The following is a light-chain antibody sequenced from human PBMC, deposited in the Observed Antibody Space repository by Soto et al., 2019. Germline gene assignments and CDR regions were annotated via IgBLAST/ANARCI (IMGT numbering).Light chain of an antibody. J-gene: IGKJ1*01. CDR3: QQYASYWWT. CDR1: QSISSW. CDR2: NAS. V-gene: IGKV1-5*03. Sequence: DIQMTQSPSTLSASLGDRVTITCRASQSISSWLAWYQQKPGKAPKLLIYNASSLESGVPSSFSGSDSGTEFPLTISRLQPDDFASYYCQQYASYWWTFGQGTKVEIK.